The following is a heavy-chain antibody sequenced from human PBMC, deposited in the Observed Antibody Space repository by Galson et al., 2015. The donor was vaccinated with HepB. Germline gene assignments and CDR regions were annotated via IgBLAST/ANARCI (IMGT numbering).Heavy chain of an antibody. CDR2: ISGSGGST. CDR1: GFTFSSYA. V-gene: IGHV3-23*01. Sequence: SLRLSCAASGFTFSSYAMSWVRQAPGKGLEWVSAISGSGGSTYYADSVKGRFTISRDNSKNTLYLQMNSLRAEDTAVYYCAKGLGAAAMGYYYGMDVWGQGTTVTVSS. CDR3: AKGLGAAAMGYYYGMDV. D-gene: IGHD2-2*01. J-gene: IGHJ6*02.